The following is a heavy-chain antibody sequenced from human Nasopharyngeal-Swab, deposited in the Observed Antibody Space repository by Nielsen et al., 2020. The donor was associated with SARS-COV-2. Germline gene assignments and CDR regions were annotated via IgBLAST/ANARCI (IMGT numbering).Heavy chain of an antibody. CDR1: GSTFRRCS. Sequence: GESLKISCAATGSTFRRCSMSWVRQAPGKGLEWVSAISASGSSTYYADSVKGRFTISRDNSQNTLYLQMSSLRVEDTAVYYCAKESGGYLYYYYGMDVWGQGTTVTVSS. J-gene: IGHJ6*02. CDR3: AKESGGYLYYYYGMDV. CDR2: ISASGSST. D-gene: IGHD1-26*01. V-gene: IGHV3-23*01.